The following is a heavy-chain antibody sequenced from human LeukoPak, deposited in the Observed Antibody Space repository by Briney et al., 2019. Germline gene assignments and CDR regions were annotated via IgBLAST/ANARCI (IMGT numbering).Heavy chain of an antibody. CDR1: GGTFSSYT. Sequence: SVKVSCKASGGTFSSYTISWVRQAPGQGLEWMGRIIPILGIANYAQKFQGRVTITADKSTSTAYMELSSLRSEDTAVYYCASNREYYYDSSGYPYWGQGTLVTISS. D-gene: IGHD3-22*01. V-gene: IGHV1-69*02. J-gene: IGHJ4*02. CDR3: ASNREYYYDSSGYPY. CDR2: IIPILGIA.